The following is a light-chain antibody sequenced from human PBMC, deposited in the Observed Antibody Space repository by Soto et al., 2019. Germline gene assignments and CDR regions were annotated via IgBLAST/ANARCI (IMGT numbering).Light chain of an antibody. Sequence: EIVLTQSPVTLSLSPGERATLSCRASPSVISYLAWYQQKPGQPHRLLIYDVSTRATGITARFSGSGSGTDFTLTISSLDPEDFAVYKCQQRSNWPLTFGGGTKVEIK. J-gene: IGKJ4*01. V-gene: IGKV3-11*01. CDR3: QQRSNWPLT. CDR1: PSVISY. CDR2: DVS.